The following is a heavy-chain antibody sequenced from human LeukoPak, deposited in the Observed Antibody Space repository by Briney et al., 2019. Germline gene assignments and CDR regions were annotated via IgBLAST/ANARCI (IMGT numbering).Heavy chain of an antibody. CDR2: IYYSGST. CDR1: GGPISSYY. V-gene: IGHV4-59*12. J-gene: IGHJ4*02. D-gene: IGHD6-19*01. CDR3: ARRGPYGSGWFDY. Sequence: SETLSLTCTVSGGPISSYYWSWIRQPPGKGLEWIGYIYYSGSTNYNPSLKSRVTISVDTSKNQFSLKLSSVTAADTAVYYCARRGPYGSGWFDYWGQGTLVTVSS.